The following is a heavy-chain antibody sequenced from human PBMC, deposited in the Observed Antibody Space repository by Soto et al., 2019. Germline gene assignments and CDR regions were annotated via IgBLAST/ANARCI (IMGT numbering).Heavy chain of an antibody. CDR3: ARVPGIQLWVPYDY. J-gene: IGHJ4*02. CDR2: INAGNGNT. V-gene: IGHV1-3*01. CDR1: GYTFTSYA. Sequence: ASVKVSCKASGYTFTSYAMHWVRQAPGQRLEWMGWINAGNGNTKYSQKFQGRVTITRDTSASTAYMELSSLRSEDTAVYYCARVPGIQLWVPYDYWGQGTLVTFSS. D-gene: IGHD5-18*01.